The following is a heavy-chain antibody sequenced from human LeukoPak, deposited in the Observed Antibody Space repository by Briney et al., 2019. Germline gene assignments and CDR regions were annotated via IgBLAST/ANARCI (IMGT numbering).Heavy chain of an antibody. D-gene: IGHD5-12*01. CDR3: AINGGGDSGYGNFDY. CDR2: ISSSSSYI. Sequence: KTGGSLRLSCTASGFTFSSYAMSWVRQAPGKGLEWVSSISSSSSYIYYADSVKGRFTISRDNAKNSLYLQMNSLRAEDTALYYCAINGGGDSGYGNFDYWGQGTLVTVSS. V-gene: IGHV3-21*04. J-gene: IGHJ4*02. CDR1: GFTFSSYA.